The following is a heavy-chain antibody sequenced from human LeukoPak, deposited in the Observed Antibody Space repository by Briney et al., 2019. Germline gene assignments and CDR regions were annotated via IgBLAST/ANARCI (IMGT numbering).Heavy chain of an antibody. CDR3: ANLPRGDY. CDR2: IYSGGNT. V-gene: IGHV3-53*01. J-gene: IGHJ4*02. D-gene: IGHD3-10*01. CDR1: EFTVSRNY. Sequence: PGGSLRLSCAASEFTVSRNYMSWVRQAPGKGLEWVSVIYSGGNTYYADFVKGRFTISRDNSKNTLYPQINSLTAEDTAVYYCANLPRGDYWGLGTLVTVSS.